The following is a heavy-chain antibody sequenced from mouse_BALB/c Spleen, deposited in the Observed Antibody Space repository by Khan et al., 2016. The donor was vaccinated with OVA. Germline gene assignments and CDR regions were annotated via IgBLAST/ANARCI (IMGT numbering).Heavy chain of an antibody. Sequence: QVQLKQSGAELMKPGASVKISCKATGYTFSSYWIEWVKQRPGHGLEWIGEILPGSGSNNYNEKFKGKATFTADTSSNTAYMQISSLTSKDSSVYYCARGNYYGSSSWFGYWGQGTLVTVS. CDR1: GYTFSSYW. CDR3: ARGNYYGSSSWFGY. V-gene: IGHV1-9*01. CDR2: ILPGSGSN. D-gene: IGHD1-1*01. J-gene: IGHJ3*01.